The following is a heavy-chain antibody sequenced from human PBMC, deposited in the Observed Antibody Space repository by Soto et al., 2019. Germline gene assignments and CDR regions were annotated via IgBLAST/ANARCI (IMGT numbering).Heavy chain of an antibody. J-gene: IGHJ4*02. D-gene: IGHD3-16*01. CDR3: AAYSHKGY. Sequence: EEQLVESGGDLVQPGGSLRLSCAASGFTVSNNYMSWVRQAPGKGLEWVSLIYSGGSTYYADSVKGRFTISRDSSKNRLYLQMNSLRAKDTAMYYCAAYSHKGYWGQGTLVTVSS. V-gene: IGHV3-66*01. CDR1: GFTVSNNY. CDR2: IYSGGST.